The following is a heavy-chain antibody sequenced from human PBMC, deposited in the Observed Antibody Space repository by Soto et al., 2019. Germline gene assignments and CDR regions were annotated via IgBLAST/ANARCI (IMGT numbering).Heavy chain of an antibody. CDR2: IYYSGST. D-gene: IGHD3-3*01. CDR1: GGSISSSSYY. V-gene: IGHV4-39*01. J-gene: IGHJ4*02. Sequence: QLQLQESGPGLVKPSETLSLTCTVSGGSISSSSYYWGWIRQPPGKGLEWIGSIYYSGSTYYNPSLKSRVTRSVDTSKNQFSLKLSSVTAADTAVYYCARSYYDFWSGPSYFDYWGQGTLVTVSS. CDR3: ARSYYDFWSGPSYFDY.